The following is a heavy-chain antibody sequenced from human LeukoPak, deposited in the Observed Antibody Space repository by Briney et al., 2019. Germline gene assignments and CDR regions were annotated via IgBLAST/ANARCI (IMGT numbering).Heavy chain of an antibody. CDR1: GDSLSNYY. CDR2: IYTSGRT. J-gene: IGHJ4*02. V-gene: IGHV4-4*07. CDR3: ARVRLVRGAPDYSFDY. D-gene: IGHD3-10*01. Sequence: SETLSLTCTVSGDSLSNYYWSWIRQPAGKGLEGIGRIYTSGRTNYDPPLKSRVTMSVDTSKNQYSLPLSSVTAADTAVYYCARVRLVRGAPDYSFDYWGQGTVVTVSS.